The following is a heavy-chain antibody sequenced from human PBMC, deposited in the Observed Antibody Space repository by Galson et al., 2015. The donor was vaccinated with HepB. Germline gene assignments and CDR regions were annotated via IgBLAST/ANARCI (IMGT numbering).Heavy chain of an antibody. V-gene: IGHV3-48*02. Sequence: SLRLSCAASGFTFSSYTMNWVRRAPGKGLDWLSYISSSGSTIYYADSVKGRFTISRDNAKNSLYLQMNSLRDADSAVYYCARAPLGYSYGMDVWGQGTTVTVSS. CDR1: GFTFSSYT. CDR3: ARAPLGYSYGMDV. D-gene: IGHD1-1*01. CDR2: ISSSGSTI. J-gene: IGHJ6*02.